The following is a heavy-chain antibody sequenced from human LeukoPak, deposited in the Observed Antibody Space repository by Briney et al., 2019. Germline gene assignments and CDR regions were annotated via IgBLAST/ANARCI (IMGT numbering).Heavy chain of an antibody. CDR1: GFTVSSNY. V-gene: IGHV3-66*01. CDR3: ARDRSTTMVRGVITLGY. J-gene: IGHJ4*02. Sequence: GGSLRLSCAASGFTVSSNYMSWVRQAPGKGLEWVSVIYSGGSTYCADSVKGRFTISRDNSKNTLYLQMNSLRAEDTAVYYCARDRSTTMVRGVITLGYWGQGTLVTVSS. D-gene: IGHD3-10*01. CDR2: IYSGGST.